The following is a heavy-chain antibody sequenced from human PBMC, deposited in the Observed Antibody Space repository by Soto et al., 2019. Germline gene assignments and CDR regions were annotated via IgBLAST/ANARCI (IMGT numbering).Heavy chain of an antibody. D-gene: IGHD4-17*01. CDR3: ATCRLRDHAFDV. V-gene: IGHV3-53*01. CDR1: GFIVNGKKY. CDR2: VYSADGT. J-gene: IGHJ3*01. Sequence: DVQVVESGGGLIQPGGSLRLSCAASGFIVNGKKYLTWVRQAPGKGLEWLSAVYSADGTFYADSVKGRFTVSLDTVKNTVYFQMNSLRSEDTGVYYCATCRLRDHAFDVWGPGTRVTVSA.